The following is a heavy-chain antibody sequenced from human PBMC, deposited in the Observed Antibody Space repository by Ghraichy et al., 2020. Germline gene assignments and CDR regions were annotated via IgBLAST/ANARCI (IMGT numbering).Heavy chain of an antibody. CDR1: GYTFTSYY. D-gene: IGHD3-22*01. J-gene: IGHJ5*02. Sequence: ASVKVSCKASGYTFTSYYINWVRQATGQGLEWMGSINPNGGNTSYAQKFQGRVTMTRNTSTSTAYMELSSLRSEDTAVYYCARGIIMNEVDFNWFDPWGQGTLVTVSS. V-gene: IGHV1-8*01. CDR2: INPNGGNT. CDR3: ARGIIMNEVDFNWFDP.